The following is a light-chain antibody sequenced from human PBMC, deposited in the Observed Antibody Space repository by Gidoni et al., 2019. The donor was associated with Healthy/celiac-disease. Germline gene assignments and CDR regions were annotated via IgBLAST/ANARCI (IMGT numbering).Light chain of an antibody. CDR2: LGS. CDR1: QSLLHSNGYNY. Sequence: DIVMTQSPLSLPVTPGEPASISCRSSQSLLHSNGYNYLDWYLQKPGQSPQLLIYLGSNRASGVPDRFSGSGSGTDFTLKISRVGAEDVGVYYCMQALQTPCSFXXXTKLEIK. V-gene: IGKV2-28*01. J-gene: IGKJ2*04. CDR3: MQALQTPCS.